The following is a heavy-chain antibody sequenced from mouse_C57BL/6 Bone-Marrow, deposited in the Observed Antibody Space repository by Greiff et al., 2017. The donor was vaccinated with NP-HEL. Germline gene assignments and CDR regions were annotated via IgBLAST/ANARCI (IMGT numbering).Heavy chain of an antibody. J-gene: IGHJ4*01. Sequence: VQLQQPGAELVRPGSSVKLSCKASGYTFTSYWMDWVKQRPGQGLEWIGNIYPSDSETHYNQKFKDKATLTVDKSSSTAYMQLSSLTSEDSAVYYCARFYYDYDGRDRWGQGTSVTVSS. V-gene: IGHV1-61*01. CDR3: ARFYYDYDGRDR. D-gene: IGHD2-4*01. CDR1: GYTFTSYW. CDR2: IYPSDSET.